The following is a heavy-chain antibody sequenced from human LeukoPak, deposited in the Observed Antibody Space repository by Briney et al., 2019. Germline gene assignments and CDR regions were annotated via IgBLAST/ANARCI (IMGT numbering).Heavy chain of an antibody. CDR1: GYTFTSYG. CDR3: ARVMWEPLSYFYMDV. J-gene: IGHJ6*03. V-gene: IGHV1-18*01. CDR2: ISAYNGNT. Sequence: ASVKVSCKASGYTFTSYGISWVRQAPGQGLEWMGWISAYNGNTNYAQKLQGRVTMTRDMSTSTVYMEVSSLRSEDTAVYYCARVMWEPLSYFYMDVWGKGTTVTVSS. D-gene: IGHD1-26*01.